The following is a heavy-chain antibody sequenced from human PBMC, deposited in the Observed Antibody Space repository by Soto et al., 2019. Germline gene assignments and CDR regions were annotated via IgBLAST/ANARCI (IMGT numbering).Heavy chain of an antibody. CDR3: ARSIRIAVAGYSGYYFDY. CDR1: GGSVSSGDYY. CDR2: IYYSGST. J-gene: IGHJ4*02. D-gene: IGHD6-19*01. Sequence: SETLSLTCTVSGGSVSSGDYYWSWIRQHPGKGLEWIGYIYYSGSTYYNPSLKSRVTISLDTSKNQFSLKLSSVTAADTAVYYCARSIRIAVAGYSGYYFDYWGQGTLVTVSS. V-gene: IGHV4-31*03.